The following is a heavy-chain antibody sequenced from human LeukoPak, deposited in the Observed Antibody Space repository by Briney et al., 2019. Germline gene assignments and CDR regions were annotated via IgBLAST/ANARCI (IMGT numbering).Heavy chain of an antibody. J-gene: IGHJ5*02. CDR2: IYYSGST. D-gene: IGHD3-9*01. Sequence: SETLSLTCTVSGGSISSSSYYWGWIRQPPGKGLEWIGSIYYSGSTYYNPFLKSRVTISVDTSKNQFSLKLSSVTAADTAVYYCARHHGRPMDILTGYYIPWGQRTLVTVSS. V-gene: IGHV4-39*01. CDR3: ARHHGRPMDILTGYYIP. CDR1: GGSISSSSYY.